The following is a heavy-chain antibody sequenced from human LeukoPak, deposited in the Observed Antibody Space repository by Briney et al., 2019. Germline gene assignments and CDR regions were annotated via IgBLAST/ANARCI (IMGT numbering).Heavy chain of an antibody. D-gene: IGHD3-22*01. CDR3: AKGQTQDYYDSSGYYGNLNWFDP. CDR2: ISGSGGST. CDR1: GFTFSSYA. V-gene: IGHV3-23*01. J-gene: IGHJ5*02. Sequence: GGSLRLSCAASGFTFSSYAMSWVRQAPGKGLEWVSAISGSGGSTYYADSVKGRFTISRDNSKNTLYLQMNGLRAEDTAVYYCAKGQTQDYYDSSGYYGNLNWFDPWGQGTLVTVSS.